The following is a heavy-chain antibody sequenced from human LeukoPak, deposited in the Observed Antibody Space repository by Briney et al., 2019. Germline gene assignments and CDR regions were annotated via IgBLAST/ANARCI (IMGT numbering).Heavy chain of an antibody. Sequence: SETLSPTCTVSGDSISSSYWSWIRQTPGKGLEWIGHIYYSGSTNYNPSLKSRVTISVDTSKNQFSLKLSSVTAADTAVYFCARSAAGLSYGMDVWGQGTTVTVSS. V-gene: IGHV4-59*08. CDR1: GDSISSSY. CDR2: IYYSGST. CDR3: ARSAAGLSYGMDV. D-gene: IGHD6-13*01. J-gene: IGHJ6*02.